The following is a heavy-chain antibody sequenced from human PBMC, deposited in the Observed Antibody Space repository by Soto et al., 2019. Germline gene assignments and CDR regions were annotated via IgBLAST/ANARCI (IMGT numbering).Heavy chain of an antibody. D-gene: IGHD3-16*02. V-gene: IGHV3-23*01. CDR1: GFTFSSYA. CDR2: ISGSGGST. Sequence: EVQLLESGGGLVQPGGSLRLSCAASGFTFSSYAMSWVRQAPGKGLEWVTAISGSGGSTYYADSVKGRFTISRDNSKNTLYLQMNSLRAEDTAVYYCAKDRGDYIWGSYHLDIWCQGTMVTVSS. CDR3: AKDRGDYIWGSYHLDI. J-gene: IGHJ3*02.